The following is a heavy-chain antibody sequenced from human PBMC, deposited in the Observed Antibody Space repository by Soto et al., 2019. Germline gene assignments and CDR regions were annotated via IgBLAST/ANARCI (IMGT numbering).Heavy chain of an antibody. Sequence: SETLSLTCTVSGGSISSSSYYWGWTRQPPGKGLEWIGSIYYSGSTYYNPSLKSRVTISVDTSKNQFSLKLSSVTAADTAVYYCARQEADYDILTGYYRTYGMDVWGQGTTVTVSS. J-gene: IGHJ6*02. D-gene: IGHD3-9*01. CDR3: ARQEADYDILTGYYRTYGMDV. CDR1: GGSISSSSYY. V-gene: IGHV4-39*01. CDR2: IYYSGST.